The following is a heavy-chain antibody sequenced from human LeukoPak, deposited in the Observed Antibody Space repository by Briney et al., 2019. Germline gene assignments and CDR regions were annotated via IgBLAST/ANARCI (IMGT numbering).Heavy chain of an antibody. J-gene: IGHJ4*02. CDR1: GFTFSSYG. D-gene: IGHD6-13*01. CDR3: AKAKISSSWYTRGYYFDY. CDR2: IRYDGSNK. V-gene: IGHV3-30*02. Sequence: PGGSRRPSWEAPGFTFSSYGMHWVRQAPAKGLEGVAFIRYDGSNKYYADSVKGRFTISRDNSKNTLYLQMNSLRAEDTAVYYCAKAKISSSWYTRGYYFDYWGQGTLVTVSS.